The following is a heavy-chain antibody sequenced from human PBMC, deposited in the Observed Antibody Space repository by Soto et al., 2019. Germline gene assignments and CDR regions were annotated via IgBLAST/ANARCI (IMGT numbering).Heavy chain of an antibody. Sequence: GGSLRLSCTASGFTFGDYAMSWFRQAPGKGLEWVGFIRSKAYGGTTEYAASVKGRFTISSDDSKSIAYLQMNSLKTEDTAVYYCTRERAPIVGAAAFDYWGQGTLVTVSS. V-gene: IGHV3-49*03. D-gene: IGHD1-26*01. CDR1: GFTFGDYA. CDR3: TRERAPIVGAAAFDY. CDR2: IRSKAYGGTT. J-gene: IGHJ4*02.